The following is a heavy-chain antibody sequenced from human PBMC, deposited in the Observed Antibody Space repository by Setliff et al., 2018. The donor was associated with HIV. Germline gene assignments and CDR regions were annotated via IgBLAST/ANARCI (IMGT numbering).Heavy chain of an antibody. J-gene: IGHJ4*02. CDR2: IYHSDDT. CDR3: ARVPFTTGFDS. Sequence: PSETLSLTCAVSGYSISSGYYWGWIRQPPGKGLEWIVNIYHSDDTHYNPSLKSRVTISVGTPKNQFSLKLSSVTAADTAVYYCARVPFTTGFDSWGQGTLVTVSS. CDR1: GYSISSGYY. D-gene: IGHD3-3*01. V-gene: IGHV4-38-2*01.